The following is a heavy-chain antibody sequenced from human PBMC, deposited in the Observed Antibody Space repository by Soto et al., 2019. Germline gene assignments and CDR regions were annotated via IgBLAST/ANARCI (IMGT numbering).Heavy chain of an antibody. CDR3: ATSHYSSGRNYYYYGMDV. V-gene: IGHV3-30-3*01. CDR2: ISYDGSNK. D-gene: IGHD6-19*01. J-gene: IGHJ6*02. CDR1: GFTFSSYA. Sequence: GGSLRLYCAASGFTFSSYAMHWVRQAPGKGLERVAVISYDGSNKYYADSVKGRFTISRDNSKNTLYLQMNSLRAEDTAVYYCATSHYSSGRNYYYYGMDVWGQGTTVTVSS.